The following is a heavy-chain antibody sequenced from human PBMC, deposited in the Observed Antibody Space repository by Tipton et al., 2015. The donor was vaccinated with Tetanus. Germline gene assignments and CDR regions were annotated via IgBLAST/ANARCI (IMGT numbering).Heavy chain of an antibody. CDR1: GGSISSYY. Sequence: TLSLTCTVSGGSISSYYWSWIRQPPGKGLEWIGYIYYSGSTNYNPSLKSRVTISVDTSKNQFSLKLSSVTAADTAVYYCARGGRYDYGVQGWFDPWAREPWSPSPQ. CDR2: IYYSGST. J-gene: IGHJ5*02. CDR3: ARGGRYDYGVQGWFDP. V-gene: IGHV4-59*01. D-gene: IGHD4-17*01.